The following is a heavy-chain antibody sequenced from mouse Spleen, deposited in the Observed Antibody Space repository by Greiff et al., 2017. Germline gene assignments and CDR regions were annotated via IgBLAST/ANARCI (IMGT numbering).Heavy chain of an antibody. Sequence: EVQLQQSGPELVKPGASVKISCKASGYTFTDYYMNWVKQSHGKSLEWIGDINPNNGGTSYNQKFKGKATLTVDKSSSTAYMELRSLTSEDSAVYYCARLYLSYFDYWGQGTTLTVSS. CDR3: ARLYLSYFDY. CDR1: GYTFTDYY. J-gene: IGHJ2*01. D-gene: IGHD5-1-1*01. CDR2: INPNNGGT. V-gene: IGHV1-26*01.